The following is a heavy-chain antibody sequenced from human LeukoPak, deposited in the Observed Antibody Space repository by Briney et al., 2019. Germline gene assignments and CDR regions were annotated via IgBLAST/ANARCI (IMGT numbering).Heavy chain of an antibody. D-gene: IGHD2-2*02. V-gene: IGHV3-53*01. CDR2: IYSGGST. CDR1: GFTVSSNY. J-gene: IGHJ3*02. Sequence: PGGSLRLSCAASGFTVSSNYMSWVRQAPGKGLEWVSVIYSGGSTYYADSVKGRFTISRDNSKNTLYLQMNSLRAEDTAVYHCAREGYCSSTSCYTLGDAFDIWGQGTMVTVSS. CDR3: AREGYCSSTSCYTLGDAFDI.